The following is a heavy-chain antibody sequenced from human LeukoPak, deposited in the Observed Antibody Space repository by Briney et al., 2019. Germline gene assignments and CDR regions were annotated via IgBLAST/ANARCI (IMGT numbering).Heavy chain of an antibody. CDR3: ARDNGRVKAVAGRDY. CDR2: IYSGGST. Sequence: GGSLRLSCAASGFTVSSNYMSWARQAPGKGLEWVSVIYSGGSTYYADSVKGRFTISRDNSKNTLYLQMNSLRAEDTAVYYCARDNGRVKAVAGRDYWGQGTLVTVSS. V-gene: IGHV3-53*01. D-gene: IGHD6-19*01. CDR1: GFTVSSNY. J-gene: IGHJ4*02.